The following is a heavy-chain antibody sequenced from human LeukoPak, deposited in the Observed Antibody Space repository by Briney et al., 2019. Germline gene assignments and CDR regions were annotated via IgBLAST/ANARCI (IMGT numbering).Heavy chain of an antibody. CDR1: GGSISNSNYY. D-gene: IGHD6-13*01. CDR2: IYYTGST. J-gene: IGHJ4*02. V-gene: IGHV4-39*07. CDR3: ARENSFSSWQRKFFDY. Sequence: SETLSLTCTVSGGSISNSNYYWGWIRQPPGKGLEWIGNIYYTGSTNYNPSLKSRVTISVDTSKNQFSLKLSSVTAADTAKYYCARENSFSSWQRKFFDYWGQGTLVTVSS.